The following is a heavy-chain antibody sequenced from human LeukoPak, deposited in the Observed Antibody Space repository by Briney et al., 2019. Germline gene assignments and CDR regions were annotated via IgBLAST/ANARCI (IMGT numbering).Heavy chain of an antibody. CDR3: ARCSVGSCYHSDDY. CDR2: ISSGGRYI. J-gene: IGHJ4*02. V-gene: IGHV3-21*01. Sequence: GGSLRLSCAASGFTFSTYSMNWVRQAPGRGLEWVSSISSGGRYIYYADSVKGRFTISRDNAKNSLYLQMNSVRAEDTALYYCARCSVGSCYHSDDYWGQGTLVTAS. CDR1: GFTFSTYS. D-gene: IGHD2-15*01.